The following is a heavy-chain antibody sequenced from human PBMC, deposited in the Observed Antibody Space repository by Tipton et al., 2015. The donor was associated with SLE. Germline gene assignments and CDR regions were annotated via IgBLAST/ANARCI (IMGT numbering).Heavy chain of an antibody. D-gene: IGHD6-19*01. CDR1: GFKISDYW. Sequence: GSLRLSCAASGFKISDYWMYWVRQAPGKGLVWVSRLNSDESSTGYADFVKGRFTISRDNDKNTAYLQMNNLRAEDTAVYYCARARSGVGSAFDIWGRGAKVTVSS. CDR2: LNSDESST. CDR3: ARARSGVGSAFDI. J-gene: IGHJ3*02. V-gene: IGHV3-74*01.